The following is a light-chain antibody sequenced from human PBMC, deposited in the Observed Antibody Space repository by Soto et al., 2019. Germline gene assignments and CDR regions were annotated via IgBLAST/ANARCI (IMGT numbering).Light chain of an antibody. CDR1: QAITNN. J-gene: IGKJ4*01. CDR3: QQVKSYPRT. CDR2: EES. Sequence: DIHLTQSPSSLSASVGARVTITCRASQAITNNLAWYQQKPGNPPRLLIYEESTLHSGVPSRFSGRKVGTQFILTIDSLQPEDFATYYCQQVKSYPRTFGGGTKVEIK. V-gene: IGKV1-9*01.